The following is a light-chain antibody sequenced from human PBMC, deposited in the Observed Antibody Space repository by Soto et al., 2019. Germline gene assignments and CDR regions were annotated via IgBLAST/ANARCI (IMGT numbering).Light chain of an antibody. V-gene: IGKV1-5*03. CDR3: QKYNSYPLT. CDR1: QSISSW. Sequence: DIQMTQSPSTLSASVGDRVTITCRASQSISSWLAWYQQKPGKAPKLLIYKASSLESGVPSRFSGSGSGTEFTLTISSLQPDDFATYYCQKYNSYPLTFGGETKVDIK. CDR2: KAS. J-gene: IGKJ4*01.